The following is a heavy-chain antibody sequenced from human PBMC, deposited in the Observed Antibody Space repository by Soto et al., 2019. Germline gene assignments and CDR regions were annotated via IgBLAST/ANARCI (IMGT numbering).Heavy chain of an antibody. CDR2: VNYAGST. Sequence: SETLSLTCTVSGGSITSTSSYWGWIRQPPGKGLEWMGNVNYAGSTHYNSSLRSRVTMSVDSSKNQFSLRLSSLTAADTAVYYFTRRGFGPYYHYGVDVWGQGTTVTVSS. CDR1: GGSITSTSSY. D-gene: IGHD3-3*02. J-gene: IGHJ6*02. V-gene: IGHV4-39*01. CDR3: TRRGFGPYYHYGVDV.